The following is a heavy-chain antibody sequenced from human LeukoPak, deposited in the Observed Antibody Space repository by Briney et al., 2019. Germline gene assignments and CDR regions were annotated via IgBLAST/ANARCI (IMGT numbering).Heavy chain of an antibody. CDR2: INAYNGNT. CDR1: GYTFTSYG. V-gene: IGHV1-18*01. J-gene: IGHJ6*02. D-gene: IGHD2-15*01. CDR3: ARDGDIVVVVAAAPYIYYYGMDV. Sequence: ASVKVSCKASGYTFTSYGISWVRQAPGQGLEWMGWINAYNGNTNYAQKLQGRVTMTTDTSTSTAYMELRRLRSDDTAVYYCARDGDIVVVVAAAPYIYYYGMDVWGQGTTVTVSS.